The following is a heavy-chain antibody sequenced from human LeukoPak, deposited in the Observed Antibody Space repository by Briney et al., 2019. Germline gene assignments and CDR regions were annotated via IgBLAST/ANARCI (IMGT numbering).Heavy chain of an antibody. D-gene: IGHD3-22*01. J-gene: IGHJ4*02. CDR2: IYYSGST. V-gene: IGHV4-39*07. Sequence: SETLSLTCTVSGGSISSSSYYWGWIRQPPGKGLEWIGSIYYSGSTYYNPSLKSRVTISVDTSKNQFSLKLSSVTAADTAVYYCARVGYDSSGYLFDYWGQGTLVTVSS. CDR1: GGSISSSSYY. CDR3: ARVGYDSSGYLFDY.